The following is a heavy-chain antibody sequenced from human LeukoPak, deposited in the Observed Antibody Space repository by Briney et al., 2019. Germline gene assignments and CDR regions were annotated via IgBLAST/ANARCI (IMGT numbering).Heavy chain of an antibody. CDR1: GYTFTSYY. CDR3: ARGNYYCDSSGYADY. Sequence: GASVKVSCKASGYTFTSYYMHWVRQAPGQGLEWMGIINPSGGSTSYAQKFQGRVTMTRDTSTSTVYVELSSLRSEDTAVYYCARGNYYCDSSGYADYWGQGTLVTVSS. V-gene: IGHV1-46*01. CDR2: INPSGGST. D-gene: IGHD3-22*01. J-gene: IGHJ4*02.